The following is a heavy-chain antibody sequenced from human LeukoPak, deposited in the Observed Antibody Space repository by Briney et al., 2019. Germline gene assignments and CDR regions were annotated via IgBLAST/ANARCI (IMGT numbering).Heavy chain of an antibody. CDR1: GFTFRNYY. Sequence: GGSLRLSCAASGFTFRNYYMSWVRQAPGKGLEWVSVIYSGGSTYYADSVKGRFTISRDNSKNTLYLQMNSLRAEDTAVYYCARDSENYWGQGTLVTVSS. CDR2: IYSGGST. CDR3: ARDSENY. V-gene: IGHV3-66*01. J-gene: IGHJ4*02.